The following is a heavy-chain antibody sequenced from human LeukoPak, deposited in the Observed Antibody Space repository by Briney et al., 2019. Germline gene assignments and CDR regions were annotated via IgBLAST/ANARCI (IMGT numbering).Heavy chain of an antibody. CDR2: IKQDGSGK. Sequence: GGSLRLTCAASGFSFSTYWINWGRQAPGKGLEWVANIKQDGSGKYYVDSVKGRFTISRDNAKNSLYLQMNSLTAEDTAVYYCARDPDQIVGANFDYWGQGTLVTVSS. CDR3: ARDPDQIVGANFDY. D-gene: IGHD1-26*01. CDR1: GFSFSTYW. J-gene: IGHJ4*02. V-gene: IGHV3-7*01.